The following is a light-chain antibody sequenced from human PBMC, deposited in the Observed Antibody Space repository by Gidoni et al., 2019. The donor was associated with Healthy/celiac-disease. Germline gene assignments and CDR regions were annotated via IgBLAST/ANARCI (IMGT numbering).Light chain of an antibody. CDR3: QQCDSTPRT. CDR1: QSISSY. Sequence: DLETTQPTSSLSASVGDSVTIPCRASQSISSYLHWYQQKPGKAPKLLIYAASSWQSGVPSRFSGSGSGTDFTLTISSLQPEDFATYYCQQCDSTPRTFGGGTKVEIK. CDR2: AAS. V-gene: IGKV1-39*01. J-gene: IGKJ4*02.